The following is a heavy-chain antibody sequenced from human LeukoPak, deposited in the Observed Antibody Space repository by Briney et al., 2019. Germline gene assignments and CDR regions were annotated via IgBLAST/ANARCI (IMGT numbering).Heavy chain of an antibody. CDR1: AFTLSSYD. Sequence: GGSLRLSCAASAFTLSSYDMTWAPRAPGKGLEGVSAIRSSGGSTDYADSVKGRFTISRDNSKNILYLQMNSLRAEDTAVYHCASKIGYCSSVSCYLDYWGQGTLVTVCS. J-gene: IGHJ4*02. V-gene: IGHV3-23*01. D-gene: IGHD2-15*01. CDR2: IRSSGGST. CDR3: ASKIGYCSSVSCYLDY.